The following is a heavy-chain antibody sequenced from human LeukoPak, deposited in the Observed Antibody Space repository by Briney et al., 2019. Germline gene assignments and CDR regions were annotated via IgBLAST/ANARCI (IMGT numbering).Heavy chain of an antibody. CDR3: ARGGVGYCSGGSCLYYYMDV. V-gene: IGHV4-34*01. Sequence: SETLSLTCTVYGGSFSGYYWSWIRQPPGKGLEWIGEINHSGSTNYNPSLKSRVTISVDTSKNQFSLKLSSVTAADTAVYYCARGGVGYCSGGSCLYYYMDVWGKGTTVTVSS. CDR1: GGSFSGYY. CDR2: INHSGST. J-gene: IGHJ6*03. D-gene: IGHD2-15*01.